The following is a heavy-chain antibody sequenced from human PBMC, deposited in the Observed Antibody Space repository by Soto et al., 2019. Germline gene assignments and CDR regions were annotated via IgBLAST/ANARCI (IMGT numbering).Heavy chain of an antibody. D-gene: IGHD3-22*01. CDR2: ISGTGGST. CDR1: GFTFKDYA. V-gene: IGHV3-23*01. J-gene: IGHJ3*02. CDR3: AKDIYYDSSGGAFDI. Sequence: PGGSLRLSCAPSGFTFKDYAMSWFRQAPGKGLEWVSAISGTGGSTYYADSVEGHFTISRDNSKNTLALQMNSLRAEDTAVYYCAKDIYYDSSGGAFDIWGQGTLVTVSS.